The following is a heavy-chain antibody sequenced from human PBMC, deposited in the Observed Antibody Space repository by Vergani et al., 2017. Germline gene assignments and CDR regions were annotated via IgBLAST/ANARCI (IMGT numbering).Heavy chain of an antibody. CDR1: GFPFSSYA. CDR2: ISGSGGST. Sequence: EVQLLESGGGLVQPGGSLRLSCAASGFPFSSYAMSWVRQAPGKGLEWVSAISGSGGSTYYADSVKGRFTISRDNSKNTLYLQMNSLRAEDTAVYYCAKDRWPSYVSSGYYYALYFDYWGQGTLVTVSS. D-gene: IGHD3-22*01. V-gene: IGHV3-23*01. CDR3: AKDRWPSYVSSGYYYALYFDY. J-gene: IGHJ4*02.